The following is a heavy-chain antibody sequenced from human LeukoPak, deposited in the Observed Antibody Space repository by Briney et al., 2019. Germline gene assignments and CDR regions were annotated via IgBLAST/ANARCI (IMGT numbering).Heavy chain of an antibody. CDR1: GFTVSSNY. CDR2: ISGSGGST. CDR3: AKSVVRGVIPVY. Sequence: GGSLRLSCAASGFTVSSNYMSWVRQAPGKGLEWVSAISGSGGSTYYADSVKGRFTISRDNSKNTLYLQMNSLRAEDTAVYYCAKSVVRGVIPVYWGQGTLVTVSS. J-gene: IGHJ4*02. D-gene: IGHD3-10*01. V-gene: IGHV3-23*01.